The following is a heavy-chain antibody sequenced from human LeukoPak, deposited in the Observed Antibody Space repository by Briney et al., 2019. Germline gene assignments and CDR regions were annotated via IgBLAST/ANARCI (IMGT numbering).Heavy chain of an antibody. Sequence: ASVKVSCKASGYTFTGYYMHWVRQAPGQGLEWMGWINPNSGGTNYAQKFQGRVTMTRDTSISTAYMELSRLRSDDTAVYYCARGGGDLRPYGSGFPINYYYMDVWGKGTTVTISS. CDR3: ARGGGDLRPYGSGFPINYYYMDV. J-gene: IGHJ6*03. D-gene: IGHD3-10*01. V-gene: IGHV1-2*02. CDR1: GYTFTGYY. CDR2: INPNSGGT.